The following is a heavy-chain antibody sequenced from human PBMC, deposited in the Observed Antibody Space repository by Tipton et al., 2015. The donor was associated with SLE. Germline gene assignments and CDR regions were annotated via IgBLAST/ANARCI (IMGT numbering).Heavy chain of an antibody. CDR3: ARHVGGFWSGSSFDD. V-gene: IGHV4-34*01. D-gene: IGHD3-3*01. CDR1: GGSFSDYY. J-gene: IGHJ4*02. CDR2: ISHSGST. Sequence: TLSLTCGIYGGSFSDYYWSWVRQSPGKGLEWIGEISHSGSTSYIPSLESRVTISVDTSKNHIFLKLSSVTAADTAVYYCARHVGGFWSGSSFDDWGQGTLVTVSS.